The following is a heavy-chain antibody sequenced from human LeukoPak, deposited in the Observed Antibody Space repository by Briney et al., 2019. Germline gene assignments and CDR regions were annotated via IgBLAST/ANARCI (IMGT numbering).Heavy chain of an antibody. CDR1: GASLSNLY. Sequence: SETLSLTCTVSGASLSNLYLSWIRQPAGKGLEWIGRLYDSGSTNYNPSLKSRVTMSVDTSTNQFFLKLSSVTAADTAVYYCARGVVYDSSGYYGVNWFDPWGQGTLVTVSS. J-gene: IGHJ5*02. CDR2: LYDSGST. V-gene: IGHV4-4*07. D-gene: IGHD3-22*01. CDR3: ARGVVYDSSGYYGVNWFDP.